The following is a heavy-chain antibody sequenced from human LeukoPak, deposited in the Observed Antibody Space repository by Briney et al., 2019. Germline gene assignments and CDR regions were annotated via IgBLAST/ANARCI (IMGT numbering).Heavy chain of an antibody. Sequence: GGSLRLSCEVSGYTFSNFAVNWVRQAPGKGLEWVAVISKDGTYKYFSDSVKGRFTISRDNSKNTLFLQMNILRVEDTAVYYCVKVGGGSGWYWSPWGQGTLVTVSS. J-gene: IGHJ5*02. CDR1: GYTFSNFA. CDR2: ISKDGTYK. CDR3: VKVGGGSGWYWSP. V-gene: IGHV3-30*04. D-gene: IGHD6-19*01.